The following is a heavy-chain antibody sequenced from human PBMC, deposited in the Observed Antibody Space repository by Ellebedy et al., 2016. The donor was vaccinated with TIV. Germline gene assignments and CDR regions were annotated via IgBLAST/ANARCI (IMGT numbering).Heavy chain of an antibody. Sequence: PGGSLRLSCATSGFSVSGMHWVRQAPGQGLEWVAFVRSDGTTKYYLDSVAGRFTISRDVTKNTLDLQMNSLRTEETGVYYCVKGAYPVPTVMAVWGQGTLVIVSS. J-gene: IGHJ4*03. V-gene: IGHV3-30*02. CDR2: VRSDGTTK. D-gene: IGHD3-16*01. CDR3: VKGAYPVPTVMAV. CDR1: GFSVSG.